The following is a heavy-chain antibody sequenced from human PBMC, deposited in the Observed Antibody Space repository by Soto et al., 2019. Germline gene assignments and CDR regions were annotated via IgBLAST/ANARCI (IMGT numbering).Heavy chain of an antibody. V-gene: IGHV4-59*01. Sequence: PSETLSLTCTVSGGSISNYYWTWVRQPPGKGLEWIGYVYYSGSTNYNPSLESRVTISIDASKNQFSLKMKSVTAADTAVYYCVRDYLLTGFDPWGQGARVTVS. D-gene: IGHD3-9*01. CDR2: VYYSGST. CDR3: VRDYLLTGFDP. J-gene: IGHJ5*02. CDR1: GGSISNYY.